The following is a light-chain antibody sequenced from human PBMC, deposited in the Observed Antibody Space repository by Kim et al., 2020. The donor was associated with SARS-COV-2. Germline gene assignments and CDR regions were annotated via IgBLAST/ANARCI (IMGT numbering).Light chain of an antibody. Sequence: DIQISQSPSSLHASIGDTVTITCQASQDIHYFLSRFQQKPGRAPKLLIYDASHLEPGVPSRFSGSGSGTHFIFNISSLQPEDTATYFCQQYESLPLIFGQGTRLEIK. CDR2: DAS. CDR1: QDIHYF. J-gene: IGKJ5*01. V-gene: IGKV1-33*01. CDR3: QQYESLPLI.